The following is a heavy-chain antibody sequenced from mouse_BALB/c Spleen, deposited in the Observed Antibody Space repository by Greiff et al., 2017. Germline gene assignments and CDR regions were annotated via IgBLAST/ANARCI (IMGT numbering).Heavy chain of an antibody. Sequence: VQLQQSGAELMKPGASVKISCKATGYTFSSYWIEWVKQRPGHGLEWIGEILPGSGSTNYNEKFKGKATFTADTSSNTAYMQLSSLTSEDSAVYYCARGGTTVGGYYFDYWGQGTTLTVSS. CDR3: ARGGTTVGGYYFDY. D-gene: IGHD1-1*01. CDR2: ILPGSGST. V-gene: IGHV1-9*01. CDR1: GYTFSSYW. J-gene: IGHJ2*01.